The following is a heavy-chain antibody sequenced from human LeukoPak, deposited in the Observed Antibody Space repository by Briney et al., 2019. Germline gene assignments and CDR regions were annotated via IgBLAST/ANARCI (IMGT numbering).Heavy chain of an antibody. CDR1: GFTFSSYA. D-gene: IGHD4-23*01. J-gene: IGHJ6*02. CDR2: ITGNSGII. V-gene: IGHV3-23*01. CDR3: ARSYGGFSHYYAMDV. Sequence: GGSLRLSCAASGFTFSSYAMSWVRQAPGKGLEWVSGITGNSGIIDNADSVKGRFTTSRDNSKNTLYLHLNSLRADDTAVYFCARSYGGFSHYYAMDVWGQGITVTVSS.